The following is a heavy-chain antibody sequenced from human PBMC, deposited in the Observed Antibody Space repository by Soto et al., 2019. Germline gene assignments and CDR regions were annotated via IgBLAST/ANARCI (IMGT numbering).Heavy chain of an antibody. D-gene: IGHD3-22*01. CDR2: IYPGDSDT. CDR3: ASAAGVQYDSSRYLTRGAFDI. CDR1: GYSFTSYW. V-gene: IGHV5-51*01. Sequence: PGESLKISCKGSGYSFTSYWIGWVRQMPGKGLEWMGIIYPGDSDTRYSPSFQGQVTISADKSISTAYLQWSSLKDSDTAMYYCASAAGVQYDSSRYLTRGAFDIWGQGKRITVAS. J-gene: IGHJ3*02.